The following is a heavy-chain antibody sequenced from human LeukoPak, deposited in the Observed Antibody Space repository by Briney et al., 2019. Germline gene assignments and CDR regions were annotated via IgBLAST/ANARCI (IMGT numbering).Heavy chain of an antibody. CDR3: ALVPAAIRGVNWFDP. D-gene: IGHD2-2*01. J-gene: IGHJ5*02. CDR1: GGSISISNW. Sequence: PSETLSLTCAVSGGSISISNWWSSVRQPPGKWLEWIGEIYHSGSTNYNTSLKSRVTISVDKSKNQLSLKVSSVTAADTAVYYCALVPAAIRGVNWFDPWGQGTLVTVSS. V-gene: IGHV4-4*02. CDR2: IYHSGST.